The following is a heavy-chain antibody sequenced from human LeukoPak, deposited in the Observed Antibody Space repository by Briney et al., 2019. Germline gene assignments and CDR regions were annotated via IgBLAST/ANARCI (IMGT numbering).Heavy chain of an antibody. CDR3: TRNNWGIDF. J-gene: IGHJ4*02. V-gene: IGHV3-30*02. CDR1: GFTFSSYG. Sequence: PGGSLRLSCAASGFTFSSYGMHWVRQAPGKGLEWVAFIRYDGSNKYYADSVEGRFTISRDNAENTLFLQMNNLRADDTAVYYCTRNNWGIDFWGQGTQVTVSS. CDR2: IRYDGSNK. D-gene: IGHD1-1*01.